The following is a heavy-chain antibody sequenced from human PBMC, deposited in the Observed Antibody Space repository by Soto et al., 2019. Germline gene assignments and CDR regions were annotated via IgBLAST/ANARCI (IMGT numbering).Heavy chain of an antibody. CDR3: ARSKHNYYDSSGYWAY. CDR2: INHSGST. J-gene: IGHJ4*02. CDR1: GGSFSGYY. V-gene: IGHV4-34*01. Sequence: PSETLSLTCAVYGGSFSGYYWSWIRQPPGKGLEWIGEINHSGSTNYNPSLKSRVTISVDTSKNQFSLKLSSVTAADTAVYYCARSKHNYYDSSGYWAYWGQGTMVTVS. D-gene: IGHD3-22*01.